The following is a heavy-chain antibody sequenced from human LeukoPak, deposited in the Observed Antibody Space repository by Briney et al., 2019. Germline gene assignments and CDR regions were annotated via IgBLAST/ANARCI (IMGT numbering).Heavy chain of an antibody. CDR3: ASSTPGGYDFK. CDR1: GFTFSSYS. Sequence: AGGSLRLSCAASGFTFSSYSMNWVRQAPGKAPEWVSYISSSSSTIYYADSVKGRFTISRDNAKKSLYLQMNSLRAEDTAVYYCASSTPGGYDFKWGQGTLVTVSS. V-gene: IGHV3-48*01. CDR2: ISSSSSTI. D-gene: IGHD5-12*01. J-gene: IGHJ4*02.